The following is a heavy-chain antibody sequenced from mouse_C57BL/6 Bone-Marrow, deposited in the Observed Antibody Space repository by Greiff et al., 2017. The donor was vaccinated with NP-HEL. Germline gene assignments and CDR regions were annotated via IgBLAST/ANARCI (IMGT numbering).Heavy chain of an antibody. CDR2: IYPGNSDT. D-gene: IGHD1-1*01. V-gene: IGHV1-5*01. CDR3: TKGSSPHYYAMDY. J-gene: IGHJ4*01. Sequence: EVKLMESGTVLARPGASVKMSCKTSGYTFTSYWMHWVKQRPGQGLEWIGAIYPGNSDTSYNQKFKGKAKLTAVTSASTAYMELSSLTNEDSAVYYCTKGSSPHYYAMDYWGQGTSVTVSS. CDR1: GYTFTSYW.